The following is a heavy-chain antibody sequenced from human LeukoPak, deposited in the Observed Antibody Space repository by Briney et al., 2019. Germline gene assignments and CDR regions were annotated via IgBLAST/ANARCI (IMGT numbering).Heavy chain of an antibody. CDR3: ARDKWDGGSYRTGGAFDI. V-gene: IGHV3-53*01. CDR1: GFTVSSNY. J-gene: IGHJ3*02. D-gene: IGHD1-26*01. CDR2: IYSGGST. Sequence: GRSLRLSCAASGFTVSSNYMSWVRQAPGKGLEWVSVIYSGGSTYYADSVKGRFTISRDNSKNTLYLQMNSLRAEDTAVYYCARDKWDGGSYRTGGAFDIWGQGTMVTVSS.